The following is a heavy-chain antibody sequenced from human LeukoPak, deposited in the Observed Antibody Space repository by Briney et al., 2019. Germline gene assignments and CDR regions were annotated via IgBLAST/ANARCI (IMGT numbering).Heavy chain of an antibody. CDR3: AREGRYYGSRA. Sequence: SETLSLTCTVSGGSISSYYWSWIRQPPGKGLEWIGYIYYSGSTNYNPSLKSRVTISVDTSKNQFSLKLSSVTAADTAVYYCAREGRYYGSRAWGQGTLVTVSS. D-gene: IGHD3-10*01. V-gene: IGHV4-59*01. J-gene: IGHJ5*02. CDR2: IYYSGST. CDR1: GGSISSYY.